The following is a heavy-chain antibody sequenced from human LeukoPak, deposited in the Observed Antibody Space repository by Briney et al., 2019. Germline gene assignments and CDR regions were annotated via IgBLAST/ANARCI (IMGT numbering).Heavy chain of an antibody. D-gene: IGHD3-16*01. CDR2: INPSGGST. V-gene: IGHV1-46*01. J-gene: IGHJ4*02. CDR1: GYTFTRYY. CDR3: ASDGTTEYDHICRRTQLY. Sequence: ASVKVSCNASGYTFTRYYLHWVRQAPGQGLECVVIINPSGGSTRYAQKFQGRVTLTRDTATTTVYMELKSLRSEDTAIYYCASDGTTEYDHICRRTQLYWGQGSLVIVSS.